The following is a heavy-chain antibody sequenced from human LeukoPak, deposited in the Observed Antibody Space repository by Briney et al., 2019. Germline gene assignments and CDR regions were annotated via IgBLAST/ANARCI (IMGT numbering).Heavy chain of an antibody. CDR1: GFTFSSYG. J-gene: IGHJ6*02. D-gene: IGHD6-13*01. Sequence: GRSLILSCAASGFTFSSYGMHWVRQAPGKGLEWVAVISYDGSNKYYADSVKGRFTISRDNSKNTLYLQMNSLRAEDTAVYYCAKWYSSYYYYGMDVWGQGTTVTVSS. V-gene: IGHV3-30*18. CDR2: ISYDGSNK. CDR3: AKWYSSYYYYGMDV.